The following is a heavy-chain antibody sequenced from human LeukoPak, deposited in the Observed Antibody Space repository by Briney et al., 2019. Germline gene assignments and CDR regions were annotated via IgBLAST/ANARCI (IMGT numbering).Heavy chain of an antibody. V-gene: IGHV1-8*01. D-gene: IGHD1-26*01. Sequence: ASVKVSCKASGYTFTSYDINWVRQATGQGLEWMGWINPNSGNTGYAQKFQGRVTMTRNTSISTAYMELSSLRSEDTAVYYCARGGVGATKYYYYYGMDVWGQGTTVTVSS. CDR1: GYTFTSYD. CDR2: INPNSGNT. CDR3: ARGGVGATKYYYYYGMDV. J-gene: IGHJ6*02.